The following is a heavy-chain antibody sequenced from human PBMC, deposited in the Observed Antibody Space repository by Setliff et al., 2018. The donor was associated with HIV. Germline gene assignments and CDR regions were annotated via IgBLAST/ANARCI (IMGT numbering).Heavy chain of an antibody. J-gene: IGHJ3*02. CDR1: GGSIGSRSYF. D-gene: IGHD6-19*01. Sequence: SETLSLTCTVSGGSIGSRSYFWGWIRQPPGKGLEWIGSVYYSGSNYYNPSLKRRVTVSVDTSKDQFSLRLSSVTVADTAVYYCASGQWLEHAFDIWGQGTVVTVSS. CDR3: ASGQWLEHAFDI. V-gene: IGHV4-39*01. CDR2: VYYSGSN.